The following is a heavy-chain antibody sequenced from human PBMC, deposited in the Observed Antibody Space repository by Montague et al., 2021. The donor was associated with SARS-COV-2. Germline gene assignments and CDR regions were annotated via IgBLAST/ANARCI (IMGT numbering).Heavy chain of an antibody. Sequence: SETLSLTCAVYGGPFSGYYWSWIRQPPGKGLEWIGEINHSGSTNYNPSLKSRVTISVDTSKNQFSLKLSSVTAADTAVYYCARGRAVTTFYYYYYGMDVWGQGTPVTVSS. CDR1: GGPFSGYY. CDR3: ARGRAVTTFYYYYYGMDV. J-gene: IGHJ6*02. CDR2: INHSGST. D-gene: IGHD4-17*01. V-gene: IGHV4-34*01.